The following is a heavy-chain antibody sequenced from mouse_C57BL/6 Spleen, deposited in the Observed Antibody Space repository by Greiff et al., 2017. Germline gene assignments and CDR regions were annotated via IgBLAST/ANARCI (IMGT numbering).Heavy chain of an antibody. J-gene: IGHJ2*01. CDR1: GYSITSGYY. V-gene: IGHV3-6*01. D-gene: IGHD1-1*01. Sequence: EVKLQESGPGLVKPSQSLSLTCSVTGYSITSGYYWNWIRQFPGNKLEWMGYISYDGSNNYNPSLKNRISITRDTSKNQFFLKLNSVTTEDTATYYCARETTVVIDYWSQGTTLTVSS. CDR2: ISYDGSN. CDR3: ARETTVVIDY.